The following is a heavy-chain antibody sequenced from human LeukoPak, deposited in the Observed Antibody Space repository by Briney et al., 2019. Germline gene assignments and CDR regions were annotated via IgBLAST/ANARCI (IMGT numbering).Heavy chain of an antibody. V-gene: IGHV5-51*01. CDR1: GYSFTSYW. CDR3: ARPFSYDSRGYYLYDY. CDR2: IYPGDSDT. D-gene: IGHD3-22*01. J-gene: IGHJ4*02. Sequence: GESLQISCKGSGYSFTSYWIGWVRQMPGKGLEWMGIIYPGDSDTRYSPSFQGQVTISADKSISTAYLQWSSLKASDTAMYYCARPFSYDSRGYYLYDYWGQGAQVTVSS.